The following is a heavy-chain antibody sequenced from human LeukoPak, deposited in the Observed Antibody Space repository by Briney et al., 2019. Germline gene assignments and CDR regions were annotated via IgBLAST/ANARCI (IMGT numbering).Heavy chain of an antibody. V-gene: IGHV3-30-3*01. CDR3: ARTAPIQLWLGPFDY. D-gene: IGHD5-18*01. CDR2: ISYDGSNK. J-gene: IGHJ4*02. CDR1: GFTFSSYA. Sequence: GGSLRLSCAASGFTFSSYAMHWVRQAPGKGLEWVAVISYDGSNKYYADSVKGRFTISRDNSKNTLYLQMNSLRAEDTAVYYCARTAPIQLWLGPFDYWGQGTLVTVSS.